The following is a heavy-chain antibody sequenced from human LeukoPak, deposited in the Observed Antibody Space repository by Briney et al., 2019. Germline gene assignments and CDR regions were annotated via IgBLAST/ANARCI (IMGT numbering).Heavy chain of an antibody. V-gene: IGHV4-59*01. J-gene: IGHJ5*02. D-gene: IGHD3-22*01. CDR1: GGSISSYY. CDR2: IYYSGST. Sequence: PSETLSLTCTVSGGSISSYYWSWIRQPPGKGLEWIGYIYYSGSTNYNPSLKSRVTISVDTSKNQFSLKLSSVTAADTAVYYCARGTGGDSSGYYYPSWFDPWGQGTLVTASS. CDR3: ARGTGGDSSGYYYPSWFDP.